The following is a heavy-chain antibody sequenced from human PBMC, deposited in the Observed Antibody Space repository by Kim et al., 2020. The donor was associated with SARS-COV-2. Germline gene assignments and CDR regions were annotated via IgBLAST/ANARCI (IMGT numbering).Heavy chain of an antibody. D-gene: IGHD3-22*01. CDR2: INHSGST. Sequence: SETLSLTCAVYGGSFSGYYWSWIRQPPGKGLEWIGEINHSGSTNYNPSLKSRVTISVDTSKNQFSLKLSSVTAADTAVYYCARGRVVSLITSLRRLYNWFDPWGQGTLVTVSS. CDR3: ARGRVVSLITSLRRLYNWFDP. CDR1: GGSFSGYY. J-gene: IGHJ5*02. V-gene: IGHV4-34*01.